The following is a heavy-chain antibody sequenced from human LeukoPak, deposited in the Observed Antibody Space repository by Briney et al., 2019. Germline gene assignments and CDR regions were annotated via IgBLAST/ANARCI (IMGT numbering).Heavy chain of an antibody. V-gene: IGHV3-15*07. D-gene: IGHD3-10*01. CDR1: GLTVTNAW. Sequence: GGSLRLSCSASGLTVTNAWMNWVRQAPGEGLDWVGRIASKTDGGATDYAAPVKGRFTISRDDSKNTLNLQMNSLRTEDTAVYYCTTGIRGDWGQGTLVTVSS. J-gene: IGHJ4*02. CDR2: IASKTDGGAT. CDR3: TTGIRGD.